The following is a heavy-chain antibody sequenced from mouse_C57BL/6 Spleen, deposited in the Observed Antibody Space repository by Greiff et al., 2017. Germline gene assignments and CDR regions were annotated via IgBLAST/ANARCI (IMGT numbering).Heavy chain of an antibody. CDR1: GFTFSSYA. D-gene: IGHD4-1*01. CDR3: AREANWTFDY. CDR2: ISDGGSYT. V-gene: IGHV5-4*01. J-gene: IGHJ2*01. Sequence: EVKLMESGGGLVKPGGSLKLSCAASGFTFSSYAMSWVRQTPEKRLEWVATISDGGSYTYYPDNVKGRFTISRDNAKNNLYLQMSHLKSEDTAMYYCAREANWTFDYWGQGTTLTVSS.